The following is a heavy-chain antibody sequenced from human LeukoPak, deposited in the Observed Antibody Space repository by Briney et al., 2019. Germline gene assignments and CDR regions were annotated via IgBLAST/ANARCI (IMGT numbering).Heavy chain of an antibody. J-gene: IGHJ4*02. Sequence: GYTFTSXXXXXXXXAXXXXXXXXXXISAYNGNTNYAQKLQGRVTMTTDTSTSTAYMELRSLRSDDTAVYYCARAWSRDSSGQIDYWGQGTLVTVSS. CDR1: GYTFTSXX. CDR2: ISAYNGNT. V-gene: IGHV1-18*01. D-gene: IGHD6-19*01. CDR3: ARAWSRDSSGQIDY.